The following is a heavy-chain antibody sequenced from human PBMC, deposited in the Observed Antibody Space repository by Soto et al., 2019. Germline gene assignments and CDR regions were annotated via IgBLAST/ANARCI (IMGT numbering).Heavy chain of an antibody. J-gene: IGHJ4*02. V-gene: IGHV1-69*01. CDR1: GGTFSSYA. CDR3: ASPNLRGGRAYYFDY. CDR2: IIPIFGTA. Sequence: QVQLVQSGAEVKKPGSSVKVSCKASGGTFSSYAISWGRQAPGQGLEWLGGIIPIFGTANYAQKFQGRVTITADESTSTAYMELSSLRSEDTAVYYCASPNLRGGRAYYFDYWGQGTLVTVSS. D-gene: IGHD2-15*01.